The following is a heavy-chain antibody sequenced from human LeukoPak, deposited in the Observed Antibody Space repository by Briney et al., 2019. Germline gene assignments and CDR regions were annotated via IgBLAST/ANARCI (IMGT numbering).Heavy chain of an antibody. Sequence: GASVTVSCKVSGDTLTELSTHWVRQAPGKGLEWMGGFDPEHGEMINAQKLQGRVTMTEDRSTDTAYMELSSLRSEDTAVYYCATGGPWDLLKYWGQGTLVTVSS. CDR2: FDPEHGEM. D-gene: IGHD3-9*01. CDR1: GDTLTELS. CDR3: ATGGPWDLLKY. J-gene: IGHJ4*02. V-gene: IGHV1-24*01.